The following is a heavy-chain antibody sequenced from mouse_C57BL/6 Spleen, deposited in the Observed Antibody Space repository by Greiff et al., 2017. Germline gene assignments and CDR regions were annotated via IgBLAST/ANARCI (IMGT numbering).Heavy chain of an antibody. CDR3: ARAYYSNPGAMDY. Sequence: QVQLQQSGAELVRPGASVKLSCKASGYTFTDYYINWVKQRPGQGLEWIARIYPGSGNTYYNEKFKGKATLTAEKSSSTAYMQLSSLTSEDSAVYFCARAYYSNPGAMDYWGQGTSVTVSS. CDR1: GYTFTDYY. J-gene: IGHJ4*01. D-gene: IGHD2-5*01. V-gene: IGHV1-76*01. CDR2: IYPGSGNT.